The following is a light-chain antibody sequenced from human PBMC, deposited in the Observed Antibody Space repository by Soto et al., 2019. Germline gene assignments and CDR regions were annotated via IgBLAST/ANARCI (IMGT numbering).Light chain of an antibody. CDR3: QSYDSGLSGVL. J-gene: IGLJ3*02. CDR2: GNN. CDR1: SSNIGAGYD. V-gene: IGLV1-40*01. Sequence: QPVLTQPPSVSGAPGQRVTISCTGSSSNIGAGYDVRWYQHLPGTAPKLLIYGNNNRPSGVPDRFSGSKSGTSASLAITGLQPEDEAAYYCQSYDSGLSGVLFGGGTKLTVL.